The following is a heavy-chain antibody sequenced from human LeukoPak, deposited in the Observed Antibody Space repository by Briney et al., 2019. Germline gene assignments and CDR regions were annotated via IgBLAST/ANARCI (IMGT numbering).Heavy chain of an antibody. D-gene: IGHD6-19*01. J-gene: IGHJ4*02. V-gene: IGHV4-34*01. CDR3: ARGPLAVAGTPDY. CDR1: GGSFSGYY. CDR2: INHSGST. Sequence: SETLSLTCAVYGGSFSGYYRSWIRQPPGKGLEWIGEINHSGSTNYNPSLKSRVTISVDTSKNQFSLKLSSVTAADTAVYYCARGPLAVAGTPDYWGQGTLVTVSS.